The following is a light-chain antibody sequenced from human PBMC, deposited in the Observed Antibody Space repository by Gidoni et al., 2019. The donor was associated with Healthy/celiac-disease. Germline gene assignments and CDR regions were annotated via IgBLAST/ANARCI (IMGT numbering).Light chain of an antibody. CDR2: AAS. Sequence: DIQITQSPSSLSASVGDRVTITCRASQSISSYLNWYQQKPGKAPKLLIYAASSLQSGVPSRFSGSRSGTDFTLTISSLQPEDFATYYCQQSYSTPLTFGGGTKVEIK. CDR1: QSISSY. CDR3: QQSYSTPLT. V-gene: IGKV1-39*01. J-gene: IGKJ4*01.